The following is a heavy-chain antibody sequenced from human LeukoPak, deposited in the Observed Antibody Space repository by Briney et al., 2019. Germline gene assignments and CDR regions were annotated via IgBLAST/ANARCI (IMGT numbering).Heavy chain of an antibody. CDR2: IYTSGST. J-gene: IGHJ6*03. Sequence: KPSQTLSLTRTVSGGSISSGSYYWSWIRQPAGKGLEWIGRIYTSGSTNYNPSLKSRVTISVDTSKNQFSLKLSSVTAADTAVYYCARDEEFYYYMDVWGKGTTVTVSS. V-gene: IGHV4-61*02. CDR3: ARDEEFYYYMDV. CDR1: GGSISSGSYY.